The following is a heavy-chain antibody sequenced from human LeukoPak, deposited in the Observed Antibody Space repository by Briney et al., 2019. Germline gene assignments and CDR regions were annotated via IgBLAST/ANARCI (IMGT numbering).Heavy chain of an antibody. CDR2: IYPGDSVT. Sequence: GESLKISCKGSGYRFTNSWIGWVRQMPGKGLEWMAFIYPGDSVTRYSPSVQGQVTTSVDKSTSTAYLQWSSLKASDTAMYYCARTSGDYGGNALYFDYWGQGTLVTVSS. D-gene: IGHD4-23*01. CDR3: ARTSGDYGGNALYFDY. V-gene: IGHV5-51*01. J-gene: IGHJ4*02. CDR1: GYRFTNSW.